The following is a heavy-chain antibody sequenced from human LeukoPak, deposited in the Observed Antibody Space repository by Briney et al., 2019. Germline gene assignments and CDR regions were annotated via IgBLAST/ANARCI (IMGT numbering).Heavy chain of an antibody. J-gene: IGHJ6*03. Sequence: PGGSLRLSCAASEFTVSVNYMSWVRQAPGKGLEWVSVIYSGGSTFYADSVKGRFTISRDNSKNTLYLQMNSLRAEDTAVYYCARAAIAAARIYYYMDVWGKGTTVTVSS. D-gene: IGHD6-13*01. CDR3: ARAAIAAARIYYYMDV. CDR1: EFTVSVNY. V-gene: IGHV3-66*01. CDR2: IYSGGST.